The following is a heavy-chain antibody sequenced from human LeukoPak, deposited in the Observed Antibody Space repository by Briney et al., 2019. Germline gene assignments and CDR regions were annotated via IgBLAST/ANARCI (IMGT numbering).Heavy chain of an antibody. D-gene: IGHD4-11*01. CDR3: ATTTAGFDY. V-gene: IGHV3-7*01. Sequence: GGSLRLSCAASGFTFSNYWMSWVRQAPGKGLEWVANIKQDGSEKYYVDSGKGRFTISRDNAKNSLYLQMNSLRAEDTAVYYCATTTAGFDYWGQGTLVTVSS. CDR1: GFTFSNYW. CDR2: IKQDGSEK. J-gene: IGHJ4*02.